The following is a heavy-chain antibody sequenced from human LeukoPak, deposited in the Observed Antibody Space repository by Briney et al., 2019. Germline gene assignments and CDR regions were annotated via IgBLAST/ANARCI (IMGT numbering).Heavy chain of an antibody. CDR2: IYTSGST. D-gene: IGHD2-2*01. J-gene: IGHJ3*02. V-gene: IGHV4-61*02. CDR3: ARDSLYQLLFDAFDI. Sequence: PSETLSLTCTVSGGSISSGSYYWSWIRQPAGTGLEWIGRIYTSGSTNYNPSLKSRVTISVDTSKNQFSLKLSSVTAADTAVYYCARDSLYQLLFDAFDIWGQGTMVTVSS. CDR1: GGSISSGSYY.